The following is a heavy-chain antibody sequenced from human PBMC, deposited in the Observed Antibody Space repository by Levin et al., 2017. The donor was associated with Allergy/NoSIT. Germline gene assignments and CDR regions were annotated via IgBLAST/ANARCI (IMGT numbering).Heavy chain of an antibody. D-gene: IGHD6-19*01. CDR1: GVSFSGYY. CDR3: ASYSSGWSEAKSKGFDY. V-gene: IGHV4-34*01. Sequence: SQTLSLTCAVYGVSFSGYYCSLSRQPPGKGLGWIGEINHSGSTNYNPSLKSRVTISVDTSKNQFSLKLSSVTAADTAVYYCASYSSGWSEAKSKGFDYWGQGTLVTVSS. J-gene: IGHJ4*02. CDR2: INHSGST.